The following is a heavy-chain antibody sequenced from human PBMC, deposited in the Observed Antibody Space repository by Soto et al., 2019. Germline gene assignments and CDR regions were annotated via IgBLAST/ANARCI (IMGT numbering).Heavy chain of an antibody. CDR2: IRNKANSYTT. V-gene: IGHV3-72*01. CDR3: ARGAMVTTNWYFDR. CDR1: GFTFSDHY. J-gene: IGHJ2*01. Sequence: GGSLRLSCAASGFTFSDHYMDWVRQAPGKGLEWVGRIRNKANSYTTKYAASVIGRFTISRDDSKNSLYLQMNSLKTEDTAVYYCARGAMVTTNWYFDRWGRGTLVTVSS. D-gene: IGHD4-17*01.